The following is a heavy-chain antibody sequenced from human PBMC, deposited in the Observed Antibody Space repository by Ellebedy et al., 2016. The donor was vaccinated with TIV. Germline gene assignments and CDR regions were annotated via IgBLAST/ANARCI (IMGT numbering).Heavy chain of an antibody. Sequence: PGGSLRLSCAASGFTVSSNYMSWVRQAPGKGREWVSVIYSDGSTYYADSVKGRFTISRDNSKNTLYLQMNSLRAEDTAVYYCARGLVVAATRKSLWGQGTLVTVSS. D-gene: IGHD2-15*01. CDR2: IYSDGST. J-gene: IGHJ4*02. V-gene: IGHV3-66*01. CDR1: GFTVSSNY. CDR3: ARGLVVAATRKSL.